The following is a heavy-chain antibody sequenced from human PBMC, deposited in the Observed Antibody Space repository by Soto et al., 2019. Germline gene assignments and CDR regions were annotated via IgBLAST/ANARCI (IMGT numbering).Heavy chain of an antibody. V-gene: IGHV4-59*01. J-gene: IGHJ5*02. D-gene: IGHD3-10*01. Sequence: SETLSLTCTVSGGTISSFYWNWIRQSPGKGLEWIGYIYYSGTTNYNPSLKSRGTISIDTSKNQYSLKLGSVTAADTAVYYCAGLSYNYYHTSPYYNWLDPWRQGSLVTVSS. CDR2: IYYSGTT. CDR1: GGTISSFY. CDR3: AGLSYNYYHTSPYYNWLDP.